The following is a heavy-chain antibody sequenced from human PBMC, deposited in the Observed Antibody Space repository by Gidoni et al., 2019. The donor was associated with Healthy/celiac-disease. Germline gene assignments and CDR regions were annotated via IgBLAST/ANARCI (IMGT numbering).Heavy chain of an antibody. CDR3: AKYSSSQFDY. CDR1: GFTFSSYA. Sequence: EVQLLASGGGLVQPGGSLRLSCSASGFTFSSYAMSWVRQAPGKGLEWVSVTSGSGGSTYYADSVKGRFTISRDNSKNTLYLQMNSLRAEDTAVYYCAKYSSSQFDYWGQGTLVTVSS. D-gene: IGHD6-13*01. J-gene: IGHJ4*02. V-gene: IGHV3-23*01. CDR2: TSGSGGST.